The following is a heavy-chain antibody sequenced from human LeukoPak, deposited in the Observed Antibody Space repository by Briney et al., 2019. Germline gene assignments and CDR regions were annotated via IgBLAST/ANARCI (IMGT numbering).Heavy chain of an antibody. V-gene: IGHV1-2*02. J-gene: IGHJ3*02. CDR1: GYTFTGYY. Sequence: GASVKVSCKASGYTFTGYYMHWVRQAPGQGLEWMGWINPNSGGTNYAQKFQGRVTMTRDTSISTAYMELSRLRSDDTAVYYCARGDCSGGSCYTWNDAFDIWGQGTMVTVSS. CDR2: INPNSGGT. CDR3: ARGDCSGGSCYTWNDAFDI. D-gene: IGHD2-15*01.